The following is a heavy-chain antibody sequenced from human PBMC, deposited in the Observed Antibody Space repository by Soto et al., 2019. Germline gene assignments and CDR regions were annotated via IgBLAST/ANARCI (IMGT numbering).Heavy chain of an antibody. CDR1: GFTFSGRS. J-gene: IGHJ6*03. D-gene: IGHD3-10*01. CDR3: ARGWFGADI. Sequence: EVQLVESGGGLVQPGACLRLSCAASGFTFSGRSVHWVRQAPGKGLVWVSGIDKGGTDSTYADSVKGRFTSSRDNAKNPLYLQMNSPRVEDTAVYYCARGWFGADIGGKGTTATVSS. CDR2: IDKGGTDS. V-gene: IGHV3-74*01.